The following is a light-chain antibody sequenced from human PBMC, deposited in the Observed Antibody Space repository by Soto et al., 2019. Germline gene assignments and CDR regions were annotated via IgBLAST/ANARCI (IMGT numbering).Light chain of an antibody. Sequence: DIQMTQSPSTLSGSVGDRVTITCRASQTISSWLAWYQQKPGKAPKLLIYKASTLKSGVPSRFSGSGSGTEFTLTISSLQPDDFATYYCQQYHSFSPEGLTFGGGTKVDIK. CDR3: QQYHSFSPEGLT. V-gene: IGKV1-5*03. CDR1: QTISSW. J-gene: IGKJ4*01. CDR2: KAS.